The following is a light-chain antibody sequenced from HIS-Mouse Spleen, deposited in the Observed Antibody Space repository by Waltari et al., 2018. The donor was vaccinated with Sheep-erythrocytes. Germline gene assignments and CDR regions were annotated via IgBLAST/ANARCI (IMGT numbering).Light chain of an antibody. V-gene: IGLV3-1*01. Sequence: SYELTQPPSVSVSPGQTASITCSGDKLGDKYACWYQQKPGQSPVRVIYQDSKRPSGNPERFSGSNSGNTATLTISGTQAMDEADYYCQAWDSSTVVFGGGTKLTVL. J-gene: IGLJ2*01. CDR1: KLGDKY. CDR2: QDS. CDR3: QAWDSSTVV.